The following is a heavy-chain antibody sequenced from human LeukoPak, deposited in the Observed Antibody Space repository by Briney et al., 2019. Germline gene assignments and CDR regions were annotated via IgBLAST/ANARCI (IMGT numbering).Heavy chain of an antibody. CDR1: GFTFCSYA. CDR2: ISGRGGII. CDR3: AKDQFCSGLNWFYP. J-gene: IGHJ5*02. D-gene: IGHD6-19*01. Sequence: GGSLRLSCAASGFTFCSYAMSRVRQAPGKGLEWVSDISGRGGIIYYADSVKGRFTISRDNSKNTLYLQKKTERAEDRAVYHCAKDQFCSGLNWFYPW. V-gene: IGHV3-23*01.